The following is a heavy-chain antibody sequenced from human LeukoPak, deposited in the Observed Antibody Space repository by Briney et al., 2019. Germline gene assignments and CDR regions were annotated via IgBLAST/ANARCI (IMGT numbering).Heavy chain of an antibody. CDR2: IWYDGSNK. CDR1: GFTFSSYG. Sequence: GGSLRLSCAASGFTFSSYGMPWVRQAPGKGLEWVAVIWYDGSNKYYADSVKGRFTISRDNSKNTLYLQMNSLRAEDTAVYYCAKDTNYSSRKQGGYYFDYWGQGTLVTVSS. CDR3: AKDTNYSSRKQGGYYFDY. V-gene: IGHV3-33*06. J-gene: IGHJ4*02. D-gene: IGHD6-13*01.